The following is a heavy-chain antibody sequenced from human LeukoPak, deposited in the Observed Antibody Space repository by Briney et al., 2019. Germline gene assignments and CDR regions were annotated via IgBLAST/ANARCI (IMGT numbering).Heavy chain of an antibody. J-gene: IGHJ4*02. Sequence: SGPTLVNPTQTLTLTCSFSGFSLSTSGVGVGWIRQPPGKALEWLSLIYWNDDKRYSPSLKSRLTITKDTSKNQVVLTMTNMDPVDTATYYCAHRLYGSSSTYFDYRGQGTLVTVSS. CDR3: AHRLYGSSSTYFDY. CDR1: GFSLSTSGVG. V-gene: IGHV2-5*01. D-gene: IGHD6-6*01. CDR2: IYWNDDK.